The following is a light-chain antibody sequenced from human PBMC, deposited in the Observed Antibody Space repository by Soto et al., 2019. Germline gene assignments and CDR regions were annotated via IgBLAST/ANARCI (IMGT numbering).Light chain of an antibody. Sequence: EIVMTQSPATLSVSPGERATLSCSASQSVSSNLAWYQQKPGQAPRLLIYDASNRATDIPARFSGSGSGTDFTLTISSLEPEDFAVYYCQQRSNWPPFTFGQGTRLEIK. CDR3: QQRSNWPPFT. V-gene: IGKV3-11*01. J-gene: IGKJ5*01. CDR2: DAS. CDR1: QSVSSN.